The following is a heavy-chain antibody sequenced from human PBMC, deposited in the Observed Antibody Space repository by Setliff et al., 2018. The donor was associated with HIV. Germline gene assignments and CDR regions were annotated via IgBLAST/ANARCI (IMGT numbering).Heavy chain of an antibody. V-gene: IGHV1-46*01. CDR1: GYTFTSYY. J-gene: IGHJ5*01. Sequence: VASVKVSCKASGYTFTSYYINWVRQAPGQGLEWMGSINPSGGSTSYAQKFQGRVTMTRDTSTSTVYMELSSLRSEDSAMYYCALRGVPQRIDLDSWGHGTLVTVSS. CDR3: ALRGVPQRIDLDS. D-gene: IGHD2-15*01. CDR2: INPSGGST.